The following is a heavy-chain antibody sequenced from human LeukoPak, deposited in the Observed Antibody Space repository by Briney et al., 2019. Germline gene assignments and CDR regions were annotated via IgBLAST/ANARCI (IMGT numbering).Heavy chain of an antibody. CDR3: AKDRSGSYYDAFNM. V-gene: IGHV3-9*01. J-gene: IGHJ3*02. D-gene: IGHD1-26*01. CDR2: ITWNSGSI. CDR1: GFTFDDYA. Sequence: PGRSLRLSCVASGFTFDDYAMHWVRQAPGKGLEWVSGITWNSGSIAYADSVKGRFTISRDNAKNSLYLQMNSLRAEDTALYYCAKDRSGSYYDAFNMWGQGTMVTVSS.